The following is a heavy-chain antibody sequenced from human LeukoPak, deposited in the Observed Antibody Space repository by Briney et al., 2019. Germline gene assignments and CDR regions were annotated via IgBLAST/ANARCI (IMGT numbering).Heavy chain of an antibody. D-gene: IGHD3-10*01. CDR1: GFMSGTSN. J-gene: IGHJ6*01. V-gene: IGHV3-74*01. CDR3: ARGGYGHNMDV. CDR2: IKNAGIDT. Sequence: GGSLRLSWEGPGFMSGTSNMYWVRQPPGKGLVWVSRIKNAGIDTIYADSVKGRFTVSRSNAKNTVYLQMSSLRAEDTAVYYCARGGYGHNMDVWGEGTTVTVSS.